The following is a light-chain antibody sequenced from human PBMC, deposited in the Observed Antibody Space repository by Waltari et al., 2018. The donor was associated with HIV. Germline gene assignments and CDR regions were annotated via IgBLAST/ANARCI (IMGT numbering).Light chain of an antibody. V-gene: IGLV1-44*01. CDR3: ASWDDSLKVVV. CDR2: GND. CDR1: SSNSGSNA. Sequence: QSVLTQPPSAFGSPGQRLTISCSGSSSNSGSNAVNWYQPLPGTAPTPLIFGNDQRPAGVPARFSGSKSGTSASLAISGLRSEDEGEYYCASWDDSLKVVVFGGGTKLTV. J-gene: IGLJ2*01.